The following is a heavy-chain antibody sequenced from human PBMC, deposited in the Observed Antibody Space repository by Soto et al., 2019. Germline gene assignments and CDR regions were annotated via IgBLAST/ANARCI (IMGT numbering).Heavy chain of an antibody. D-gene: IGHD7-27*01. CDR2: INRRGSEA. CDR3: VRGPPPPGLDY. V-gene: IGHV3-7*03. Sequence: GSLRLSCVASAFVLRDYPMNWVRQAPGKGLEWVANINRRGSEANYAASVRGRFTISRDNARNLLYLQMNSLRADDTAVYFCVRGPPPPGLDYWGQATLVTVSS. J-gene: IGHJ4*02. CDR1: AFVLRDYP.